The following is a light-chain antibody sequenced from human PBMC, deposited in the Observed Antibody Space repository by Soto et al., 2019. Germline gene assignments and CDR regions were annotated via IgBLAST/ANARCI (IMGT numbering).Light chain of an antibody. CDR1: SSNVGGYNY. Sequence: QSALTQPRSMSGSPGQSVTISCTGTSSNVGGYNYVSWYQQYPGKAPQVMIYDVNKRPSTVPDRFSGSKSGNTASLTISGLQAEDEAHYYCCSYAGTSTWVFGGGTKVTVL. V-gene: IGLV2-11*01. CDR3: CSYAGTSTWV. J-gene: IGLJ3*02. CDR2: DVN.